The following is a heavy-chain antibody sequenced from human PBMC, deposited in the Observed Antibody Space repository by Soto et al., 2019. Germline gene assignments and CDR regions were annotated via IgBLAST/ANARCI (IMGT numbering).Heavy chain of an antibody. CDR1: GFPFSTYW. CDR2: IGRDGSER. Sequence: EVQLVQSGGGLVQPGGSLRLSCAASGFPFSTYWMTWVRQAPGKGLEWVANIGRDGSERHYVDSVKGRFTISRDNTKNSLYLQMSNVRPEDTAVFYCARGKGSIDYWGQGTLVSVSS. J-gene: IGHJ4*02. V-gene: IGHV3-7*04. CDR3: ARGKGSIDY.